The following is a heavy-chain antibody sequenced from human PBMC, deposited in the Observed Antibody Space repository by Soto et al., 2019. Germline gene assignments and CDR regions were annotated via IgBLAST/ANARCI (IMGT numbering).Heavy chain of an antibody. V-gene: IGHV3-30-3*01. CDR2: ISYDGSNK. D-gene: IGHD6-19*01. Sequence: PGGSLRLSCAASGFTFSSYAMHWVRQAPGKGLEWVAVISYDGSNKYYADSVKGRFTISRDKSISTAYLQWSSLKASDTAMYYCARRTVGQWLASTGVYFDYWGKGTLVTVSS. CDR1: GFTFSSYA. CDR3: ARRTVGQWLASTGVYFDY. J-gene: IGHJ4*02.